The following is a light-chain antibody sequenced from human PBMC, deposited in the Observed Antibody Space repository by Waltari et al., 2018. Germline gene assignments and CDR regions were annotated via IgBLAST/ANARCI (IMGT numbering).Light chain of an antibody. J-gene: IGKJ1*01. Sequence: AIRMTQSPSSLSASTVYRVTLTCRASQGISSYLAWYQQKPGKAPKLLIYAASTLQSGVPSRFSGSGSGTDFTLTISCLQSEDFATYYCQQYYSYPWTFGQGTKVEIK. CDR2: AAS. CDR3: QQYYSYPWT. CDR1: QGISSY. V-gene: IGKV1-8*01.